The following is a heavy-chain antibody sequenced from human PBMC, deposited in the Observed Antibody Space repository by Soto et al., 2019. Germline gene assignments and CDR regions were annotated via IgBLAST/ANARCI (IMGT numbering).Heavy chain of an antibody. J-gene: IGHJ4*02. CDR2: IIPIFGTA. CDR3: ARPKHQDAATALYYFDY. D-gene: IGHD5-18*01. Sequence: QVQLVQSGAEVKKPGSSVNVSCKASGGTFSSYAISWVRQAPGQGLEWMGGIIPIFGTANYAQKFQGRVTITADESTSPASMALRCLRSEDTAVYYCARPKHQDAATALYYFDYWAQGPLVTAAS. CDR1: GGTFSSYA. V-gene: IGHV1-69*01.